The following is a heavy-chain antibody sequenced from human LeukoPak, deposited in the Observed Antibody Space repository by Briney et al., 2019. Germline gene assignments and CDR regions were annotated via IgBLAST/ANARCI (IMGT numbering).Heavy chain of an antibody. V-gene: IGHV4-38-2*02. CDR3: ARDHIVVVVAATTVYYYYGMDV. CDR1: GYSISSGYY. J-gene: IGHJ6*02. Sequence: SETLSLTCIVSGYSISSGYYWGWIRQPPGKGLQWIGNIHHSGRTYYNPSLKSRVTISVDTSKNQLSLKLSSVTAADTAVYYCARDHIVVVVAATTVYYYYGMDVWGQGTTVTVSS. D-gene: IGHD2-15*01. CDR2: IHHSGRT.